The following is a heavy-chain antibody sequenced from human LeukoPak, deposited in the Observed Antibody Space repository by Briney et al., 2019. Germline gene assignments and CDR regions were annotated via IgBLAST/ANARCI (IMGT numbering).Heavy chain of an antibody. V-gene: IGHV4-30-4*01. D-gene: IGHD3-22*01. CDR3: ARPYYYDSRIDP. CDR2: MYYSGST. J-gene: IGHJ5*02. Sequence: SQTLSPTCTVSGGSISSGDYYWSWIRQPPGKGLEWIAYMYYSGSTYYNPSLKSRVTMSADTSKNQLSLKLSSVTAADTAVYYCARPYYYDSRIDPWGQEILVTVSS. CDR1: GGSISSGDYY.